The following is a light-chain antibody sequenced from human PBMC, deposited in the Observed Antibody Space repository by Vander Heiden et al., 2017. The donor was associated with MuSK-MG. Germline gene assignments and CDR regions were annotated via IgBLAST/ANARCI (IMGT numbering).Light chain of an antibody. V-gene: IGKV1-39*01. J-gene: IGKJ1*01. Sequence: DIQMTQSPSSLSASVRDRVTITCRASQSISSYLNWYQQKPGKAPKLLIYAASSLQSGVPTRCSSSGSGTDFTITISSLQPEDFATYCCQQRDSTWTFGQGTKVEIK. CDR2: AAS. CDR3: QQRDSTWT. CDR1: QSISSY.